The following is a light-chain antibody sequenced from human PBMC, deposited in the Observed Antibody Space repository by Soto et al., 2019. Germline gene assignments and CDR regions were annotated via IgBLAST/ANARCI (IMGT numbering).Light chain of an antibody. CDR2: GNS. V-gene: IGLV1-40*01. CDR3: QSYDSSLSGTLVV. CDR1: SSNIGAGYD. J-gene: IGLJ2*01. Sequence: QSVLTQPPSVSGAPGQRVTISCTGSSSNIGAGYDVHWYQQLPGTAPKLLIYGNSNRPSGVPDRFSGSKSGTSASLAITGLQAEYEADYYCQSYDSSLSGTLVVFGGGTKLTVL.